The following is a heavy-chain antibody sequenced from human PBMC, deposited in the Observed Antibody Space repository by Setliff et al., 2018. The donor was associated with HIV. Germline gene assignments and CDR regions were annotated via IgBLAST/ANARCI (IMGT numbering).Heavy chain of an antibody. D-gene: IGHD3-9*01. J-gene: IGHJ4*02. V-gene: IGHV4-31*03. CDR1: GVSITTDGYY. Sequence: PSETLSLTCSVSGVSITTDGYYWSWIRHYPGKGLEWIGYMYHSGSTYYTASLASRLIMSLDPSKNQFSLKLNSMTAADTAMYYCAGGRYFRDIRDSRFDFWGQGMLGTVSS. CDR2: MYHSGST. CDR3: AGGRYFRDIRDSRFDF.